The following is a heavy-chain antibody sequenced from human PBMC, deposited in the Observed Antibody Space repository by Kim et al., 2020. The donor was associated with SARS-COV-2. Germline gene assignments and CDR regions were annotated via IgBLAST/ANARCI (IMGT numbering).Heavy chain of an antibody. D-gene: IGHD2-8*02. CDR2: ISYDGSNN. Sequence: GGSLRLSCAASGFTFSSYGMHWVRQAPGKGLEWVAVISYDGSNNYYADSVKGRFTISRDNSINTLYLQMNSLRAEDTAVYSCARDRAAGGSTRGPFDYWGQGSLVIVSS. J-gene: IGHJ4*02. CDR3: ARDRAAGGSTRGPFDY. V-gene: IGHV3-33*05. CDR1: GFTFSSYG.